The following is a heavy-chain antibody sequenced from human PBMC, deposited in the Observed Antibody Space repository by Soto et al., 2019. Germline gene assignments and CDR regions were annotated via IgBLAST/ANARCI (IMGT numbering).Heavy chain of an antibody. V-gene: IGHV1-58*02. CDR1: GFTFTSSA. CDR2: IVVGSGHT. CDR3: AAASSTSGGYYGMDV. J-gene: IGHJ6*02. Sequence: QMQLVQSGPEVKKPGTSVKVSCKTSGFTFTSSAMQWVRQARGQRLEWIGWIVVGSGHTNYAQKFQDRVTSXXEXSXXTAYMELSSLRSEDTAMYYCAAASSTSGGYYGMDVWGQGTTVTVSS. D-gene: IGHD2-2*01.